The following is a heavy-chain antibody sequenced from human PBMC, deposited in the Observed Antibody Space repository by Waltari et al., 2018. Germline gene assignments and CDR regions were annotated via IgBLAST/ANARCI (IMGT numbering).Heavy chain of an antibody. CDR2: IYHSGSA. D-gene: IGHD1-26*01. J-gene: IGHJ4*02. V-gene: IGHV4-38-2*01. Sequence: QVQLQESGPGLVKPSETLSLTCAVSGYSISSGYYWGWIRQPPGKGLEWIGSIYHSGSAYYNPSLKSRVTIFIDTAKNQCSLKLSSVTAADTAVYYCAARGPYVGPEKYFDYWGQGTLVTVSS. CDR1: GYSISSGYY. CDR3: AARGPYVGPEKYFDY.